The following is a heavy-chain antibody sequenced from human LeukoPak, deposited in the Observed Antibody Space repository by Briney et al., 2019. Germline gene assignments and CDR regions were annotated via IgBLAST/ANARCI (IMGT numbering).Heavy chain of an antibody. J-gene: IGHJ3*02. Sequence: GASVKVSCKASGGTFSSYAISWVRQAPGQGLEWMGRIIPILGIANYAQKFQGRVTITADKSTSTAYMELSSLRSEDTAVYYCAREDTAMALTPDAFDIWGQGTMVTVSS. V-gene: IGHV1-69*04. CDR3: AREDTAMALTPDAFDI. CDR2: IIPILGIA. CDR1: GGTFSSYA. D-gene: IGHD5-18*01.